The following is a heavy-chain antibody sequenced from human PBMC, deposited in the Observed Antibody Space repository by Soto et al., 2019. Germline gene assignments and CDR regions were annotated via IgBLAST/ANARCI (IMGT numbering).Heavy chain of an antibody. CDR1: GFTVSSNY. D-gene: IGHD2-8*02. CDR2: IYSGGST. Sequence: GGSLRLSCAASGFTVSSNYMSWVRQAPGKGLEWVSVIYSGGSTYYADSVKGRFTISRDNSKNTLYLQMNSLRAEDTAAYYCARNTDPDFRDYWGQGTLVTVSS. CDR3: ARNTDPDFRDY. V-gene: IGHV3-66*01. J-gene: IGHJ4*02.